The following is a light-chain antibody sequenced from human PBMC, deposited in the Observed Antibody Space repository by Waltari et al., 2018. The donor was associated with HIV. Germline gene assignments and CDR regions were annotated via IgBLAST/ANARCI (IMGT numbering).Light chain of an antibody. J-gene: IGLJ2*01. Sequence: SYVLTQPPSVSVAPGKTAKITCVGNNIGTKSVHWYQQKPDQAPVLVIYYNADRPSGSPERFSGSNSGNTATLTINRVEAGDEADYYCHVWDTMSDHVVCGGGSKLTVL. CDR2: YNA. CDR3: HVWDTMSDHVV. V-gene: IGLV3-21*04. CDR1: NIGTKS.